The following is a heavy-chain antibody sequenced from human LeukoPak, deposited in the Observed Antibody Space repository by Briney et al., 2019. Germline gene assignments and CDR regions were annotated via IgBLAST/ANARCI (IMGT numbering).Heavy chain of an antibody. J-gene: IGHJ5*02. CDR1: GVSSNFDF. Sequence: PSETLSLTCAASGVSSNFDFWTWVRQSPGKGLEYVSAINNSGRSTYYANSVKGRFTISRDNSKNTLYLQMGSLRAEDMAVYYCWRAPSRGGPANWFVPWGQGTLVTVSS. D-gene: IGHD3-16*01. CDR3: WRAPSRGGPANWFVP. V-gene: IGHV3-64*01. CDR2: INNSGRST.